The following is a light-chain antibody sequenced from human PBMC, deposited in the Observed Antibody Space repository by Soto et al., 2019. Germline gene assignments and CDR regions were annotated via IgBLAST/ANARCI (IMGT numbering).Light chain of an antibody. J-gene: IGLJ2*01. CDR3: QSSYTSLSGHVL. CDR1: SSNIGAGYD. V-gene: IGLV1-40*01. Sequence: QSVLTQPPSVSGSPGQWITISCTGGSSNIGAGYDVYWYQQLPGTAPKLLIYVNTNRPSGVPDRFSGSKSGTTASLPITGRQPDDEAAYYCQSSYTSLSGHVLFGGGTKLTVL. CDR2: VNT.